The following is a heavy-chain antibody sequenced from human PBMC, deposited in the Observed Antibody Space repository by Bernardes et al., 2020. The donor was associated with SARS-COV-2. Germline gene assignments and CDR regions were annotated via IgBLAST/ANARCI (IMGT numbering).Heavy chain of an antibody. CDR2: IYYSGST. J-gene: IGHJ3*02. Sequence: SETLSLTCTVSGGSISSGDYYWSWIRQPPGKGLEWIGYIYYSGSTYYNPSLKSRVTISVDTSKNQFSLKLSSVTAADTAVYYCARLRMIVVVADAFDIWGQGTMVTVSS. D-gene: IGHD3-22*01. CDR3: ARLRMIVVVADAFDI. CDR1: GGSISSGDYY. V-gene: IGHV4-30-4*01.